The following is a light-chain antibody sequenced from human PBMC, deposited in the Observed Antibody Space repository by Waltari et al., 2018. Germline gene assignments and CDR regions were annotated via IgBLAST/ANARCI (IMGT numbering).Light chain of an antibody. V-gene: IGKV3-15*01. CDR3: QQYNNWPPLT. Sequence: EIVMTQTPATLSVSPGERATLACRDSQSVSSNLAWYQQKPGQAPRLLIYDASTRDTGIPDRFSGSGSGTEFTLTISSLQSEDFAFYYCQQYNNWPPLTFGGGTKVEIK. CDR2: DAS. CDR1: QSVSSN. J-gene: IGKJ4*01.